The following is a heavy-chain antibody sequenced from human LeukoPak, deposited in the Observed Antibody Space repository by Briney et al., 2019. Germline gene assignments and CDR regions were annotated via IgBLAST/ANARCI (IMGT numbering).Heavy chain of an antibody. CDR2: IRYDGSNK. D-gene: IGHD2-2*01. J-gene: IGHJ4*02. Sequence: GGSLRLSRAASGFTFSSYGMHWVRQAPGKGLEWVAFIRYDGSNKYYADSVKGRFTISRDNSKNTLYLQMNSLRAVDTAVYYCAKDGSNYQLLHFDYWGQGTLVTVSS. CDR1: GFTFSSYG. V-gene: IGHV3-30*02. CDR3: AKDGSNYQLLHFDY.